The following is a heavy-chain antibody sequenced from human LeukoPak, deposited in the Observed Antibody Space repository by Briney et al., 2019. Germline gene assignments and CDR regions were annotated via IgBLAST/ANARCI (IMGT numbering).Heavy chain of an antibody. J-gene: IGHJ4*02. CDR1: GFTFSSYA. CDR3: AKDSYYYGSGSYYSAPYYFDY. V-gene: IGHV3-23*01. CDR2: ISVSGGST. Sequence: GGSLRLSCAASGFTFSSYAMSWVRQAPGKGLEWVSAISVSGGSTYYADSVKGRFTISRDNSKNTLYLQMNSLRAEDTAVYYCAKDSYYYGSGSYYSAPYYFDYWGQGTLVTVSS. D-gene: IGHD3-10*01.